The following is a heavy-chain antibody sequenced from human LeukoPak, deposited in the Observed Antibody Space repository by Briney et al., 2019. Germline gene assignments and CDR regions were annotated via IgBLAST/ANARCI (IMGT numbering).Heavy chain of an antibody. Sequence: GGSLRLSCAASGFTFSSYAMHWVRQAPGKGLEYVSAISSNGGSTCYANSVKGRFTISRDNSKNTLYLQMGSLRAEDMAVYYCARAVLLWFGELGYYFDYWGQGTLVTVSS. V-gene: IGHV3-64*01. CDR3: ARAVLLWFGELGYYFDY. D-gene: IGHD3-10*01. CDR1: GFTFSSYA. J-gene: IGHJ4*02. CDR2: ISSNGGST.